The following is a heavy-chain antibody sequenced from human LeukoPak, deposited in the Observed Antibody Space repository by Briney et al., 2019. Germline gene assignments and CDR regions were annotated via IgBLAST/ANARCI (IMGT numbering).Heavy chain of an antibody. V-gene: IGHV4-59*12. Sequence: MTSETLSLTCTVSGGSINSYYWSWIRQPPGKGLEWIGYIYYSGNTNYNPSLKSRVTISVDTSKSQFSLKLSSVTAADTAVYYCARNLGYCSGGSCYLSSFDYWGQGTLVTVSS. D-gene: IGHD2-15*01. J-gene: IGHJ4*02. CDR2: IYYSGNT. CDR1: GGSINSYY. CDR3: ARNLGYCSGGSCYLSSFDY.